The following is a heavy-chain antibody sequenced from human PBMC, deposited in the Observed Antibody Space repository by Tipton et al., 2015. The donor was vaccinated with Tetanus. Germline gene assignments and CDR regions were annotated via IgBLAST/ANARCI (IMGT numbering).Heavy chain of an antibody. CDR1: GGSISTSGFY. D-gene: IGHD3-3*01. Sequence: TLSLTCTVSGGSISTSGFYWDWIRQSPTKGLEWIGNIYYSGGTHYNPSLKSRVRISIDTSKNQFSLKLSSVTAADTAVYYCARIYDFWSGYYSDHWGQGTLVTVSS. J-gene: IGHJ4*02. V-gene: IGHV4-39*01. CDR3: ARIYDFWSGYYSDH. CDR2: IYYSGGT.